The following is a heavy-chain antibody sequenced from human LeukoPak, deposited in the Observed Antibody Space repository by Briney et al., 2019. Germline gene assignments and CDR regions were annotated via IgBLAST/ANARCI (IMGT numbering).Heavy chain of an antibody. CDR1: GFTFSSYW. CDR3: ARLYCSSETLYQPNRSDP. V-gene: IGHV3-7*01. CDR2: IKQDGSKK. Sequence: GGSLRLSCAASGFTFSSYWMSWVRQTPGKGLEWVANIKQDGSKKYYVDSVKGRFTIFRDNAKNSLYLQMDSLTAEDTAVYYCARLYCSSETLYQPNRSDPWGQGTLVTVSS. J-gene: IGHJ5*02. D-gene: IGHD6-13*01.